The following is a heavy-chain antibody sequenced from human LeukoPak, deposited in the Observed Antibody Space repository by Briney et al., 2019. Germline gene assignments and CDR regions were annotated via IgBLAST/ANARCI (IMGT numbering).Heavy chain of an antibody. Sequence: GGSLRLSCAACGFTFSTYYMHWVRQAPGKGLVWVSRINADGSDTAYADSVRGRFTISRDNAKNTLYLQMNSLRAEDTAVYYCARSSGWYNYWGQGTLVTVSS. CDR2: INADGSDT. D-gene: IGHD6-19*01. V-gene: IGHV3-74*01. CDR3: ARSSGWYNY. J-gene: IGHJ4*02. CDR1: GFTFSTYY.